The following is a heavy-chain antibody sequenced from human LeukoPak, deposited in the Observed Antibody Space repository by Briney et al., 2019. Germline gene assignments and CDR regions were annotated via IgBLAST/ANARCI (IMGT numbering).Heavy chain of an antibody. CDR3: ARPGPARMGSLAFDI. Sequence: GGSLRLSCAASGFTFSSYAMSWVRQAPGKGLEWVSAISGSGGSTYYADSVKGRFTISRDNSKNTLYLQMNSLRAEDTAVYYRARPGPARMGSLAFDIWGQGTMVTVSS. CDR2: ISGSGGST. CDR1: GFTFSSYA. J-gene: IGHJ3*02. V-gene: IGHV3-23*01. D-gene: IGHD1-14*01.